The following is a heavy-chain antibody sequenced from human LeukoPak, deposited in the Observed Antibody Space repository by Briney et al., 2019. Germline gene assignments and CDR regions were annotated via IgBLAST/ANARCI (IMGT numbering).Heavy chain of an antibody. CDR1: GFVFNNYA. CDR2: ISGSGSSP. Sequence: QPGGSLRLSCAASGFVFNNYAMSWVRQAPGKGLEWVASISGSGSSPYYADSVKGRFSISRDTPKNTVYLHMSSLRAEDTAVYFCAKATNAAPLRYFHRWGQGTLVTVSS. CDR3: AKATNAAPLRYFHR. D-gene: IGHD2-8*01. V-gene: IGHV3-23*01. J-gene: IGHJ1*01.